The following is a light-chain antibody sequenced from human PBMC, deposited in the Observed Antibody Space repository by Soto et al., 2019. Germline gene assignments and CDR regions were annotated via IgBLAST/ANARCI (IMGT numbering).Light chain of an antibody. Sequence: EIGLTQSPGTLSLSPGERATLSCRASQSVSSSYLAWYQQKPGQAPRLLIYGASSRATGIPDRFSSSGSGTDFTLNISRLEPEDFAVYYCQQYGSSPLSYGEGTQVAIK. CDR2: GAS. V-gene: IGKV3-20*01. CDR3: QQYGSSPLS. CDR1: QSVSSSY. J-gene: IGKJ1*01.